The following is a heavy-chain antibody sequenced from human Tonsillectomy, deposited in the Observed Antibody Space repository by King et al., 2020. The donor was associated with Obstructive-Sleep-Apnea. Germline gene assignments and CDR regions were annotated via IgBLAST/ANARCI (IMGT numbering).Heavy chain of an antibody. Sequence: EVQLVESGGGLVQPGGSLRLSCAASEFTFSNYAMTWVRQAPGKGLEWVSVISGSGGSTYYADSVKGRFTTSRDNSKNTLYLHMNSLRAEDTAVYYCAKDEARVTTVGVVIDYYYGMDVWGQGTTVTVSS. D-gene: IGHD3-3*01. CDR3: AKDEARVTTVGVVIDYYYGMDV. J-gene: IGHJ6*02. V-gene: IGHV3-23*04. CDR2: ISGSGGST. CDR1: EFTFSNYA.